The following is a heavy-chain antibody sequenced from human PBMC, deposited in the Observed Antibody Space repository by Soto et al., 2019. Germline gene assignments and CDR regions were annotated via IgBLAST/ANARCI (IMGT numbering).Heavy chain of an antibody. CDR2: INAGNGNT. V-gene: IGHV1-3*01. CDR3: ARSWYYYGSGSYYNVGPEDYFDY. Sequence: ASVKVSCKASGYTFTSYAMHWVRQAPGQRLEWMGWINAGNGNTKYSQKFQGRVTITRDTSASTAYMELSSLRSEDTAVYYCARSWYYYGSGSYYNVGPEDYFDYWGQGTLVTVSS. D-gene: IGHD3-10*01. CDR1: GYTFTSYA. J-gene: IGHJ4*02.